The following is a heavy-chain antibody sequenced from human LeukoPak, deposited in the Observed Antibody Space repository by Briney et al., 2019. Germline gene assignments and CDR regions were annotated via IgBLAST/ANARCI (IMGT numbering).Heavy chain of an antibody. CDR2: IYPGDSDT. D-gene: IGHD1-26*01. V-gene: IGHV5-51*01. CDR1: GYSFTNYW. J-gene: IGHJ4*02. CDR3: ARLGIVGATRNYFDY. Sequence: GESLKISCKGSGYSFTNYWIGWVRQMPGKGLECMGIIYPGDSDTRYSPSFQGQVTISADKSIRTAYLQWSSLKASDTAMYYCARLGIVGATRNYFDYWGQGTLVTVSS.